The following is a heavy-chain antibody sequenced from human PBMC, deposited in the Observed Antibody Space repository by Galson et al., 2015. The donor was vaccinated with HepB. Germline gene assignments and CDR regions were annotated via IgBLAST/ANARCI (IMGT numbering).Heavy chain of an antibody. CDR2: IYYSGST. CDR3: ARASGWLQLRPRYFDY. Sequence: LSLTCTVSGGSISSYYWSWIRQPPGKGLEWIGYIYYSGSTNYNPSLKSRVTISVDTSKNQFSLKVSSVTAADTAGYYCARASGWLQLRPRYFDYWGQGTLVTVSS. V-gene: IGHV4-59*01. D-gene: IGHD5-24*01. J-gene: IGHJ4*02. CDR1: GGSISSYY.